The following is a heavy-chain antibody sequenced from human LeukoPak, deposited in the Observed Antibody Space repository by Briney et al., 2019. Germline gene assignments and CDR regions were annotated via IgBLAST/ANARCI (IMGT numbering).Heavy chain of an antibody. CDR1: GYSFTDYY. V-gene: IGHV1-2*02. J-gene: IGHJ5*02. CDR3: ARGRQWLVGGDCFDP. Sequence: ASVKVSCKASGYSFTDYYMHWVRQAPGQGLEWMGWINPNSGGTNYAQKFQGRITMTRDTSISTTYMELSRLISDDTAVYYCARGRQWLVGGDCFDPWGQGTLVTVSS. CDR2: INPNSGGT. D-gene: IGHD6-19*01.